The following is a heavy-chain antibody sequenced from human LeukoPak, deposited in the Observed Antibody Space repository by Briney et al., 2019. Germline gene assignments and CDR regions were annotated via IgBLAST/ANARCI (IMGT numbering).Heavy chain of an antibody. CDR3: ARSYDYSTPLDY. J-gene: IGHJ4*02. CDR2: IRGRANTYAT. Sequence: PGGSLRLSCAGSGFSFIDSSMHWVRQASGKGLEWLGRIRGRANTYATAYAASVRGRFTISRDDSKNTAYLQINSLKSDDTAIYYCARSYDYSTPLDYWGQGALVTVSS. V-gene: IGHV3-73*01. CDR1: GFSFIDSS. D-gene: IGHD5-12*01.